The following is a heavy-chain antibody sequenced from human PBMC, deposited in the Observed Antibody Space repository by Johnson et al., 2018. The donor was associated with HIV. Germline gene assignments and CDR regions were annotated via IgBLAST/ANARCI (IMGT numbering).Heavy chain of an antibody. CDR3: AREKATLWFRASGAAFDI. CDR2: ISSSGSTI. V-gene: IGHV3-11*04. J-gene: IGHJ3*02. D-gene: IGHD3-10*01. CDR1: GFIFSDYY. Sequence: QVQLVESGGGLVKPGGSLRLSCAASGFIFSDYYMSWIRQAPGKGLEWVSYISSSGSTIYHAESVKGRFTISRDNAKKSLYLQMNSLRVEDTAVYYCAREKATLWFRASGAAFDIWGQGTTVTVSS.